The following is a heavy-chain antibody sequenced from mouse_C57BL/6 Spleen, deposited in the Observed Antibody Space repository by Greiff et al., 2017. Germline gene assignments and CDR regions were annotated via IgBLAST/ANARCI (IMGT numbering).Heavy chain of an antibody. D-gene: IGHD2-4*01. CDR1: GYTFTSYW. CDR2: IHPNSGST. J-gene: IGHJ4*01. V-gene: IGHV1-64*01. Sequence: VQLQQPGAELVKPGASVKLSCKASGYTFTSYWMHWVKQRPGQGLEWIGMIHPNSGSTNYNEKFKSKATLTVDKSSSTAYMQLSSLTSEDSAVXYCARREAKIYYDYDGDAMDYWGQGTSVTVSS. CDR3: ARREAKIYYDYDGDAMDY.